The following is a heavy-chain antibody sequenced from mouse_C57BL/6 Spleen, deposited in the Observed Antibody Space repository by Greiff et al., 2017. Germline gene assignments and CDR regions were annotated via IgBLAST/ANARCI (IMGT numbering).Heavy chain of an antibody. CDR1: GYPFTSYW. Sequence: VQLQQPGAELVKPGASVKVSCKASGYPFTSYWMPWVKQRPGQGLAWIGRIPPSDSYPNYTPNFQGTSTLTVDKSSSTANMKLSSLTSEDSEVYYCASPAYYSNYGGFAYWGQGTLVTVSA. CDR3: ASPAYYSNYGGFAY. CDR2: IPPSDSYP. J-gene: IGHJ3*01. V-gene: IGHV1-74*01. D-gene: IGHD2-5*01.